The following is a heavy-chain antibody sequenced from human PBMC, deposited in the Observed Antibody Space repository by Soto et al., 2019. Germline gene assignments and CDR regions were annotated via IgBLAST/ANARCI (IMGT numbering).Heavy chain of an antibody. D-gene: IGHD3-10*01. CDR2: ISGSGGST. J-gene: IGHJ5*02. V-gene: IGHV3-23*01. Sequence: EVQLLESGGGLVQPGGSLRLSCAASGFTFSSYAMSWVRQAPGKGLEWVSAISGSGGSTYYADSVKGRFTISRDNSKNTLYLQMNSLRAEDTAVYYCAKDRVTMVRGVIINYWFDPWGLGTLVTVSS. CDR1: GFTFSSYA. CDR3: AKDRVTMVRGVIINYWFDP.